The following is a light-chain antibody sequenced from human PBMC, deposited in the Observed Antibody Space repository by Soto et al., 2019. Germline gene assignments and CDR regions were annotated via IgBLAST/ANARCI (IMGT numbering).Light chain of an antibody. J-gene: IGLJ3*02. CDR3: QSYDSSLSGFVV. CDR1: SSNIGAGYV. CDR2: DNS. V-gene: IGLV1-40*01. Sequence: QSVLTQPPSVSGAPGRRVTISCTGSSSNIGAGYVVHWYQKLPGTAPKPLIYDNSNRPSGVPDRFSGSKSGTSASLAITGLQAEDEADYYCQSYDSSLSGFVVFGGGTKLTVL.